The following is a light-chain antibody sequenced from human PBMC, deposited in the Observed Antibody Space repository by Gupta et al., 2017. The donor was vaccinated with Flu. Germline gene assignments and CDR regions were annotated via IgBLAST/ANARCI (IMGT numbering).Light chain of an antibody. Sequence: ETVMKQSPATLSMSLGETATLSCRASQSVSSNLAWYQQMPGQAPRLLIYGASTRAARIPARFSGSGSGTEFTLTISHLQSDDFALYFCQQYDNWPLTFGGGTKVEIK. CDR1: QSVSSN. CDR3: QQYDNWPLT. V-gene: IGKV3-15*01. J-gene: IGKJ4*01. CDR2: GAS.